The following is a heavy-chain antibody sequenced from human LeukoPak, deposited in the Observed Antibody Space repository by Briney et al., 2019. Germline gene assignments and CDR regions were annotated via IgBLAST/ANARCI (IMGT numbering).Heavy chain of an antibody. V-gene: IGHV1-18*01. CDR3: AREDYDFWSGYYFDY. J-gene: IGHJ4*02. CDR1: GYTFTSYG. CDR2: ISAYNGNT. D-gene: IGHD3-3*01. Sequence: ASVKVSCKASGYTFTSYGISWVRQAPGQGLERMGWISAYNGNTNYAQKLQGRVTMTTDTSTSTAYMELRSLRSDDTAVYYCAREDYDFWSGYYFDYWGQGTLVTVSS.